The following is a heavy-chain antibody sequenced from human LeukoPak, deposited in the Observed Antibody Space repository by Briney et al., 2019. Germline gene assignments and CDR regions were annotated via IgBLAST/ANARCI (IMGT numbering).Heavy chain of an antibody. Sequence: ASVKVSCKASGYTFTSYGISWVRQAPGQGLEWMGWISAYNGNTNYAQKLQDRVTMTTDTSTSTAYMELRSRRSDDTAVYYCARVTYCSSTSCTNWFDPWGQGTLVTVSS. CDR2: ISAYNGNT. V-gene: IGHV1-18*01. D-gene: IGHD2-2*01. CDR1: GYTFTSYG. CDR3: ARVTYCSSTSCTNWFDP. J-gene: IGHJ5*02.